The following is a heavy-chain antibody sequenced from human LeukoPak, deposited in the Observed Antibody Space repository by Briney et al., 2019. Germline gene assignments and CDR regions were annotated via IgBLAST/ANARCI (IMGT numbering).Heavy chain of an antibody. CDR1: GFTFDDYG. Sequence: GGSLRLSCAAPGFTFDDYGMSWVRHAPGKGLEWVSGINLDGGSTGYADSVKGRFTISRDNAKNSLYLQMNSLRAEDTALYYCARDVSSSWYRASLTNLDYWGQGTLVTVSS. J-gene: IGHJ4*02. CDR3: ARDVSSSWYRASLTNLDY. CDR2: INLDGGST. V-gene: IGHV3-20*04. D-gene: IGHD6-13*01.